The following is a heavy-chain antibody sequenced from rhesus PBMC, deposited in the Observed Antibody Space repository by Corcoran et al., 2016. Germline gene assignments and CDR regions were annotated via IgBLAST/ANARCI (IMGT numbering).Heavy chain of an antibody. D-gene: IGHD2-21*01. Sequence: EVQLVQSGAEVKQPGASVKISCKASGYTFTDYYLHWVRQAPGKGLDWMGRVDPEDGEAIHAKKFQDRVTITADTSTDTAYIELSSLRSEDTAVYYCATAAPLYWYEGYVDYWGQGVLVTVSS. J-gene: IGHJ4*01. CDR3: ATAAPLYWYEGYVDY. V-gene: IGHV1-111*02. CDR2: VDPEDGEA. CDR1: GYTFTDYY.